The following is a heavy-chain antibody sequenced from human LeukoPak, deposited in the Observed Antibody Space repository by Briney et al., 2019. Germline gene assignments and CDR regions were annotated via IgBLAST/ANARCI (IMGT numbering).Heavy chain of an antibody. CDR1: GFTFSSYG. Sequence: GRSLRLSCVASGFTFSSYGMHWVRQAPGKGLEWVAVIWYDGSNKYYADSVKGRFTISRDNSKNTLYLQMNSPRAEDTAVYYCAKGGYSSDYWGQGTLVTVSS. V-gene: IGHV3-33*06. CDR2: IWYDGSNK. J-gene: IGHJ4*02. CDR3: AKGGYSSDY. D-gene: IGHD6-13*01.